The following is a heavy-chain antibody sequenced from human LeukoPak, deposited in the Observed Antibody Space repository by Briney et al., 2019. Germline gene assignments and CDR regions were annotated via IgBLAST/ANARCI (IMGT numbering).Heavy chain of an antibody. CDR1: GFTFSSYG. CDR3: AKGSMVRGVMRFDP. Sequence: GGSLRLSCAASGFTFSSYGMHWVRQAPGKGLEWVAVISYDGSNKYYADSVKGRFTISRDNSKNTLYLQMNSLRAEDTAVYYCAKGSMVRGVMRFDPWGQGTLVTVSS. V-gene: IGHV3-30*18. J-gene: IGHJ5*02. D-gene: IGHD3-10*01. CDR2: ISYDGSNK.